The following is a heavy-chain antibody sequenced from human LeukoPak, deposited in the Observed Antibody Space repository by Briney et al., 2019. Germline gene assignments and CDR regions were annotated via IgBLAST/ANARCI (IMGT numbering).Heavy chain of an antibody. J-gene: IGHJ4*02. CDR1: GFIFSSYA. V-gene: IGHV3-21*01. CDR3: ARSLTTLTYEGY. D-gene: IGHD1-1*01. Sequence: PGGSLRLSCAASGFIFSSYAMSWVRQAPGKGLEWVSSINSGSTYTYYTESVKGRFTVSRDNAKNSLFLQMNSLRAEDTAIYYCARSLTTLTYEGYWGQGTLVTVSS. CDR2: INSGSTYT.